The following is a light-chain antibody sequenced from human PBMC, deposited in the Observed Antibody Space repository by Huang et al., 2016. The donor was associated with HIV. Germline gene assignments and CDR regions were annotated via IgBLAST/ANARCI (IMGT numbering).Light chain of an antibody. Sequence: EILMTQSPATRSVSPGKRVTLSCRANRSVSTNLAWYQQRPGQAPRLLIYGSSTRAPGIPARFSGSGSGTDFSLTISSPQSEDFAVYYCHQYNNWLLSFGGGTRVDI. V-gene: IGKV3-15*01. CDR1: RSVSTN. CDR3: HQYNNWLLS. J-gene: IGKJ4*01. CDR2: GSS.